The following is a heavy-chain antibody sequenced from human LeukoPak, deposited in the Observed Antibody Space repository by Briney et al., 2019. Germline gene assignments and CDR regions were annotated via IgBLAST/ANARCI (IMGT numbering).Heavy chain of an antibody. Sequence: GGSLRLSCAASGFTFSSYGMHWVRQAPGKGLEWVAFIRFDGSNKYYADSVKGRFTISRDNAKNSLYLQMNSLRAEDTAVYYCARDGRDYAGPPLPYYYYYGMDVWGQGTTVTVSS. CDR3: ARDGRDYAGPPLPYYYYYGMDV. D-gene: IGHD4-17*01. CDR2: IRFDGSNK. V-gene: IGHV3-30*02. J-gene: IGHJ6*02. CDR1: GFTFSSYG.